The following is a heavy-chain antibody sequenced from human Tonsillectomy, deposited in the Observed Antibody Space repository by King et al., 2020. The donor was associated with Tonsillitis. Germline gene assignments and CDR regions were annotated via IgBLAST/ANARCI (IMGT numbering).Heavy chain of an antibody. V-gene: IGHV1-2*02. CDR2: INPSSGGT. CDR3: ARENQYGENIVAFDI. Sequence: QLVQSGAEVKKPGASVKVSCKASGYTFTDYYMHWVRQAPGQGLEWMGWINPSSGGTKYSQKFQGRVTMTRDTSMSTAYMELSILRSDDMAVYYCARENQYGENIVAFDIWGQGTMVTVSS. CDR1: GYTFTDYY. J-gene: IGHJ3*02. D-gene: IGHD3-16*02.